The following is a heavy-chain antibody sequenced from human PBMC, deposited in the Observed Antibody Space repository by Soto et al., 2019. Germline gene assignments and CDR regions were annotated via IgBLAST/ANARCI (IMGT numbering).Heavy chain of an antibody. J-gene: IGHJ3*02. Sequence: PGGSLRLSCAASGFTFSDYYMSWIRQAPGKGLEWVSYIGSSGSTIYYADSVKGRFTISRDNAKNSLYLQMNSLRAEDTAVYYCARRMYSSSWRDAFDIWGQGTMVTVSS. CDR1: GFTFSDYY. V-gene: IGHV3-11*01. CDR2: IGSSGSTI. D-gene: IGHD6-13*01. CDR3: ARRMYSSSWRDAFDI.